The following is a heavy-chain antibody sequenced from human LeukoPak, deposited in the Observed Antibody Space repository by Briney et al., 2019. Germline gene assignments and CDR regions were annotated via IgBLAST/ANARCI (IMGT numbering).Heavy chain of an antibody. J-gene: IGHJ3*02. V-gene: IGHV1-69*05. D-gene: IGHD3-3*01. Sequence: SVKVSCKASGGTFSSYAISWVRQAPGQGLEWMGGIIPIFGTANYAQKFQGRVTITTDESTSTAYMELSSLRSEDTAVYYCATNGITIFGVVKNAFDIWGQGTMVTVSS. CDR1: GGTFSSYA. CDR2: IIPIFGTA. CDR3: ATNGITIFGVVKNAFDI.